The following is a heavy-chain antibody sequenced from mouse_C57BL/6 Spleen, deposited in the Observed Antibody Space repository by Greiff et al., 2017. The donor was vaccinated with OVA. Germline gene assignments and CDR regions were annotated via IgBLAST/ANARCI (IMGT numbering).Heavy chain of an antibody. V-gene: IGHV1-62-2*01. J-gene: IGHJ2*01. CDR2: FYPGSGSI. Sequence: QVQLQQSGAELVKPGASVKLSCKASGYTFTEYTIHWVKQRSGQGLEWIGWFYPGSGSIKYNEKFKDKATLTADKSSSTVYMALSRLTSEDSAVYFCARHEVYYGYGTGYYFDYWGQGTTLTVSS. CDR3: ARHEVYYGYGTGYYFDY. D-gene: IGHD2-2*01. CDR1: GYTFTEYT.